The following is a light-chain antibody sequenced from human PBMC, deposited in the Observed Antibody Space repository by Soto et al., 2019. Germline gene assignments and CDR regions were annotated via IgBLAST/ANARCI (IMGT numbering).Light chain of an antibody. Sequence: EILLTQSPRTLSLSPGERATLSCRASQAINNNVAWYQLKDGQVPRLLIYGASTRAADVPARFSGGGSGTEFTLTISSLQSEDFAEYHCQQYNNWPQTVGQGTKVDIK. CDR1: QAINNN. CDR2: GAS. V-gene: IGKV3-15*01. CDR3: QQYNNWPQT. J-gene: IGKJ1*01.